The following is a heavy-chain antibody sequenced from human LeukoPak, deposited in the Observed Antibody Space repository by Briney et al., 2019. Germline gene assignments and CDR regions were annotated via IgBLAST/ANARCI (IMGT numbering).Heavy chain of an antibody. J-gene: IGHJ4*02. CDR1: GYTFTSYG. V-gene: IGHV1-69*13. Sequence: GASVTVSCTASGYTFTSYGISWVRQAPGQGLEWMGGIIPIFGTANYAQKFQGRVTITADESTSTAYMELSSLRSEDTAVYYCARAGSSSSGWGQGTLVTVSS. CDR2: IIPIFGTA. CDR3: ARAGSSSSG. D-gene: IGHD6-6*01.